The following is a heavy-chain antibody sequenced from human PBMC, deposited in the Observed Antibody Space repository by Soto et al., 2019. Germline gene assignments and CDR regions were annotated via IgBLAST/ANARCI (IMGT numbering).Heavy chain of an antibody. CDR2: IYSGGTT. CDR3: AGRTYG. Sequence: EVQLVESGGGLVQPGGSLRLSCAASGFDVSSNYMSWVRQAPGKGLEWVSLIYSGGTTYYADSVKGRFTISRHSSKNTLYLQMNSQRVEDTAVYYCAGRTYGWGQGTMVTASA. J-gene: IGHJ3*01. CDR1: GFDVSSNY. V-gene: IGHV3-53*04. D-gene: IGHD4-17*01.